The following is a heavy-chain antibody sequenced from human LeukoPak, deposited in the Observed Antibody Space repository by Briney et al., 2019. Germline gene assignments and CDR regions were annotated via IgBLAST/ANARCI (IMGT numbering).Heavy chain of an antibody. D-gene: IGHD3-16*02. CDR3: AKDLGDYVWGSYRPPPGFFDY. Sequence: PGGSLRLSCAASGFTFDDYAMHWVRRAPGKVLEWVSLIIGDGGSTYYADSVKGRFTISRDNSKNSLYLQMNSLRTEDTALYYCAKDLGDYVWGSYRPPPGFFDYWGQGTLVTVSS. V-gene: IGHV3-43*02. CDR2: IIGDGGST. CDR1: GFTFDDYA. J-gene: IGHJ4*02.